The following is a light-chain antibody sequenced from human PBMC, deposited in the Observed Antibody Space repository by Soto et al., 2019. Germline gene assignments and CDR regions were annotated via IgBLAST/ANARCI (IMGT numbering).Light chain of an antibody. CDR1: QSLLHSNGNSY. CDR2: LGS. Sequence: EIVMTQSPLSLYVTPGESASISCRSSQSLLHSNGNSYFDWYLQKPGQSPQLLIYLGSNRASGVPDRFSGRGSGTDFTLKISRVEAEDVGVYYCMQALQTPLTFGQGTRLEIK. CDR3: MQALQTPLT. J-gene: IGKJ5*01. V-gene: IGKV2-28*01.